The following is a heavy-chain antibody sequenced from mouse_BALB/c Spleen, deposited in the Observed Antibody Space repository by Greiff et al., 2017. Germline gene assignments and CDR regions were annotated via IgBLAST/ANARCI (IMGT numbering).Heavy chain of an antibody. D-gene: IGHD4-1*01. Sequence: QVQLQQSGPELVKPGASVKISCKASGYSFTSYYIHWVKQRPGQGLEWIGWIFPGSGNTKYNEKFKGKATLTADTSSSTAYMQLSSLTSEDSAVYFCARRALGPYFDYWGQGTTLTVSS. CDR3: ARRALGPYFDY. J-gene: IGHJ2*01. CDR1: GYSFTSYY. CDR2: IFPGSGNT. V-gene: IGHV1-66*01.